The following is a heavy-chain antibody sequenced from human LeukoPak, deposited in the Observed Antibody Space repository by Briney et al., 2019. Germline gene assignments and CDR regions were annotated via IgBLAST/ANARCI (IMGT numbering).Heavy chain of an antibody. Sequence: GGSLRLSCAASGFTFSSYSMNWVRQAPGKGLEWVSSISSSSSYIYYADSVKGRFTISRDNAKNSLYLQMNSLRAEDTAVYYCAREDGSYYFFDYWGQGTLVTVSS. D-gene: IGHD1-26*01. J-gene: IGHJ4*02. CDR1: GFTFSSYS. CDR2: ISSSSSYI. CDR3: AREDGSYYFFDY. V-gene: IGHV3-21*01.